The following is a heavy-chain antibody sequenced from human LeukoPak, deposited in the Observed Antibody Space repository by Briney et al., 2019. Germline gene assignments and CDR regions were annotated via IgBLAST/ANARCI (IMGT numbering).Heavy chain of an antibody. CDR2: IKQDRSEK. J-gene: IGHJ6*03. V-gene: IGHV3-7*01. Sequence: GGSLRLSCAASGFMFSSYWMSWVRQAPGKGLEWVANIKQDRSEKYYVDSVKARFTVSRDNARNSLYLQMNSLSPEDTAVYYCARVKQRLVRLLGRDTTYNYYYYMDVWGKGTTVTVSS. D-gene: IGHD6-13*01. CDR3: ARVKQRLVRLLGRDTTYNYYYYMDV. CDR1: GFMFSSYW.